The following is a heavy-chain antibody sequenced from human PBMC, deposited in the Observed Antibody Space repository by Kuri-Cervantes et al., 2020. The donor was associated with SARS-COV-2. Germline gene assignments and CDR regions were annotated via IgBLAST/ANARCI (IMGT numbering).Heavy chain of an antibody. Sequence: GESLKISCKASGGTFSSYAVSWVRQATGQGLEWMGWMNPNSGNKGYAQKFQGRVTITRNTSISTAYMELSSLRAEDTAVYYCARGGPSHCGGDCGYFQNWGQGTLVTVSS. J-gene: IGHJ1*01. V-gene: IGHV1-8*01. CDR2: MNPNSGNK. CDR3: ARGGPSHCGGDCGYFQN. D-gene: IGHD2-21*01. CDR1: GGTFSSYA.